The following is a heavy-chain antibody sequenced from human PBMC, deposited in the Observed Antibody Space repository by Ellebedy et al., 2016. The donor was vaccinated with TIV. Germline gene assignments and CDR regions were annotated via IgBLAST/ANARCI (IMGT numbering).Heavy chain of an antibody. CDR1: GGSFSGYY. D-gene: IGHD6-25*01. V-gene: IGHV4-59*10. Sequence: SETLSLACAVYGGSFSGYYWSWIRQPAGKGLEWIGRVYTGGTNIHNPSLNSRVAMSLDTSKNQFSLKLSSVTAADTAVYYCAKSDRAAAATAGTFDIWGQGTRVTVSS. CDR3: AKSDRAAAATAGTFDI. CDR2: VYTGGTN. J-gene: IGHJ3*02.